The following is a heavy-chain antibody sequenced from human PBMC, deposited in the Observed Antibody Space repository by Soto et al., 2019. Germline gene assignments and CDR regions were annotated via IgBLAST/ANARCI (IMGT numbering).Heavy chain of an antibody. CDR2: LIPIFGTA. V-gene: IGHV1-69*06. Sequence: QVQLVQSGAEVKKPGSSVKVSCKASGGTFSSYAISWVRQAPGQGLEWMGGLIPIFGTANYAQKFQGRVTITADKSTSTAYMELSSLRSEDTAVYYCARRNTYYDFWSGSYYFDYWGQGTLVTVSS. J-gene: IGHJ4*02. D-gene: IGHD3-3*01. CDR1: GGTFSSYA. CDR3: ARRNTYYDFWSGSYYFDY.